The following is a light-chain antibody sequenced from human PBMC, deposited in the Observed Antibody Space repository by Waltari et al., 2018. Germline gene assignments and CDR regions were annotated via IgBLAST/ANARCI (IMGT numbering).Light chain of an antibody. CDR2: DVS. Sequence: QSALTQPASVSGSPGQSITISCTGTSSDVGGHPYVSWYQQHPGEAPKLIIFDVSRRPSWVSPRFHASRSGNTASLTISGLRTEDEADYYCSSYSSVTNVVFGGGTKLTVL. CDR1: SSDVGGHPY. CDR3: SSYSSVTNVV. V-gene: IGLV2-14*01. J-gene: IGLJ2*01.